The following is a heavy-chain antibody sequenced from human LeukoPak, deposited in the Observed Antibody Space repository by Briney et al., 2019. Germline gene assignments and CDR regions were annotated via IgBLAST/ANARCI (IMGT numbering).Heavy chain of an antibody. CDR1: GYTFTSYY. CDR2: INPSAGGT. Sequence: ASVKVSCKTSGYTFTSYYMHWVRQAPGQGLEWMGIINPSAGGTSYAQKFQGRVTMTRDTSTSTVYMELSSLRSEDTAVYYCARASLTFDYWGQGTLVTVSS. CDR3: ARASLTFDY. V-gene: IGHV1-46*01. J-gene: IGHJ4*02.